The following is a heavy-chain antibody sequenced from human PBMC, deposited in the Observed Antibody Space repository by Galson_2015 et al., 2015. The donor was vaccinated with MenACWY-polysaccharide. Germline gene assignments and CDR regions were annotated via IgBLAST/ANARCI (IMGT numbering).Heavy chain of an antibody. CDR2: ISTDGSYT. Sequence: SLRLSCAASGFRSTDWMHWVRQAPGKGLVWVARISTDGSYTSHADPVKGRFTISRDNAKNTLYLQMNSLRVEDTAVYYCAREGSRIAFHAFDVWGRGTMVTVSS. CDR3: AREGSRIAFHAFDV. D-gene: IGHD2-15*01. CDR1: GFRSTDW. V-gene: IGHV3-74*01. J-gene: IGHJ3*01.